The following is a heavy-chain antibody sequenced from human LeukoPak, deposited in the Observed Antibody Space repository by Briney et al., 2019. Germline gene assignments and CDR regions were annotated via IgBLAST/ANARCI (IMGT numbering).Heavy chain of an antibody. CDR1: GFTFINHA. Sequence: GSLRLSCAASGFTFINHAMSRVRQAPGKGLEWVSTIRASGASTYYADSVKGRFTISRDNSKNTLYLQLNSLSVEDTAVYYCATRGYCSSTSCNHFFDYWGQGNLVTVSS. D-gene: IGHD2-2*01. J-gene: IGHJ4*02. CDR2: IRASGAST. CDR3: ATRGYCSSTSCNHFFDY. V-gene: IGHV3-23*01.